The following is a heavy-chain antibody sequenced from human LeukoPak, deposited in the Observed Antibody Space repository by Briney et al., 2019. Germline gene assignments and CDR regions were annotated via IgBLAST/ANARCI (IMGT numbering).Heavy chain of an antibody. CDR3: ARGGTTAYYYYYYMDV. D-gene: IGHD1-26*01. CDR2: ISSSSSTI. J-gene: IGHJ6*03. CDR1: GFTFSSYS. Sequence: PGGSLRLSCAASGFTFSSYSMNWVRQAPGKGLEWVSYISSSSSTIYYADSVKGRFTISRDNAKNPLYLQMNSLRAEDTAVYYCARGGTTAYYYYYYMDVWGKGTTVTVSS. V-gene: IGHV3-48*04.